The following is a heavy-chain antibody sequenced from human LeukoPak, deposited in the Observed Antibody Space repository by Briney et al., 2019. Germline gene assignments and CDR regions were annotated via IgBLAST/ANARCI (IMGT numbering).Heavy chain of an antibody. J-gene: IGHJ4*02. CDR1: GFTFSSYG. CDR3: AKDRKRHGILDY. Sequence: GGSLRLSCAASGFTFSSYGMHWVRQAPGEGPEWAAFITYDGSNQYYADSVKGRFTISRDNSKNTLYLQMNSLRPEDTAVYYCAKDRKRHGILDYWGQGTLVTVSS. CDR2: ITYDGSNQ. D-gene: IGHD1-1*01. V-gene: IGHV3-30*02.